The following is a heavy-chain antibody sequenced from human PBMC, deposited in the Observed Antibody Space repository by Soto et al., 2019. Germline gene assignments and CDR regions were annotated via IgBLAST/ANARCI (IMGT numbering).Heavy chain of an antibody. CDR3: AKDLCAYSSGSCYFDY. CDR2: LSGSAGST. CDR1: GFTFSTYV. J-gene: IGHJ4*02. V-gene: IGHV3-23*01. D-gene: IGHD6-19*01. Sequence: PGGSLRLSCAASGFTFSTYVMSWVRQAPGKGLEWVSTLSGSAGSTYYADSVKGRFTISRDNSRNTLYLQMNSLRAEDTAIYYCAKDLCAYSSGSCYFDYWGQGTLVTVSS.